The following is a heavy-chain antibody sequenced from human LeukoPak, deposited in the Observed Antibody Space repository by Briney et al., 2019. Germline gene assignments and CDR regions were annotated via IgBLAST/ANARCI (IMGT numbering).Heavy chain of an antibody. CDR1: GGSISSSNW. Sequence: SETLSLTCAVSGGSISSSNWWSWVRQPPGKGLEWIGEIYHSGSTYYNPSLKSRVTISVDRSKNQFSLKLSSVTAADTAVYYCARGSGLPAAIPWAFDIWGQGTMVTVSS. CDR2: IYHSGST. CDR3: ARGSGLPAAIPWAFDI. J-gene: IGHJ3*02. D-gene: IGHD2-2*01. V-gene: IGHV4-4*02.